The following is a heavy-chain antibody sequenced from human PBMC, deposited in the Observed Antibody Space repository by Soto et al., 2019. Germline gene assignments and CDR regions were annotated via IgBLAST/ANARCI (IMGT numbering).Heavy chain of an antibody. J-gene: IGHJ4*02. CDR2: ISGTGFTT. CDR3: ARGGVY. CDR1: GFNVSNYY. Sequence: LRLSCVASGFNVSNYYMNWIRQAPGGGLEWIAFISGTGFTTYYADSAWPLFTISRDNSQGALFLQMDSLTGDDWGIYFCARGGVYCGQGVPVTVSS. V-gene: IGHV3-48*03. D-gene: IGHD2-8*01.